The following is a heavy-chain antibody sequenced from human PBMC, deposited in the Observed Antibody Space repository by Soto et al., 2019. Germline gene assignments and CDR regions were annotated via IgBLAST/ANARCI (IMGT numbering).Heavy chain of an antibody. CDR1: GFTFSSYG. D-gene: IGHD3-3*01. J-gene: IGHJ6*02. V-gene: IGHV3-33*06. CDR2: IWYDGSNK. CDR3: AKEPQPYYDFWRGYYYYGMDV. Sequence: LRLSCAASGFTFSSYGMHWVRQAPGKGLEWVAVIWYDGSNKYYADSVKGRFTISRDNSKNTLYLQMNSLRAEDTAVYYCAKEPQPYYDFWRGYYYYGMDVWGQGTTVTVSS.